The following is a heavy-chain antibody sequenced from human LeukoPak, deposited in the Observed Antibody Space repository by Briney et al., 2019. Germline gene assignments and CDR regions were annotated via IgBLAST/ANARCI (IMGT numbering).Heavy chain of an antibody. CDR3: ARLKCSDGSGYRPYYFDY. CDR2: IYYTGST. D-gene: IGHD3-22*01. V-gene: IGHV4-39*01. J-gene: IGHJ4*02. CDR1: GGSISSSSYY. Sequence: SETLSLTCTVSGGSISSSSYYWGWIRQPPGKGLEWIGNIYYTGSTYYNPSLKSRVTISIDTSKNQFSLKLRSVTAADTAVYYCARLKCSDGSGYRPYYFDYWGQGTLVTVSS.